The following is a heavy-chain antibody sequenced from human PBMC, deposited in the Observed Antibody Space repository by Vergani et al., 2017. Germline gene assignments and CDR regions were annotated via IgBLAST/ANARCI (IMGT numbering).Heavy chain of an antibody. Sequence: EVQLLESGGGLVQPGGSLRLTCAASEFTFSNYAMNWVRQAPGKGVEWVSGISGRGVSAYYTDSVKGRFTISRDNSKNMMFLQMNNLRTEDTAIYYCAKQYFVSGNYLFDYWGQGTLVTVSS. CDR3: AKQYFVSGNYLFDY. V-gene: IGHV3-23*01. CDR2: ISGRGVSA. J-gene: IGHJ4*02. D-gene: IGHD3-9*01. CDR1: EFTFSNYA.